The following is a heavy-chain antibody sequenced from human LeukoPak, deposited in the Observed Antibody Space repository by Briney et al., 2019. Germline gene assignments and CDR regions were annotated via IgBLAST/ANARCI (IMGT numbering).Heavy chain of an antibody. CDR2: MYHSGST. CDR3: ARGPYYYGSGSYKD. V-gene: IGHV4-59*11. CDR1: GGSISSHY. J-gene: IGHJ4*02. D-gene: IGHD3-10*01. Sequence: SETLSLTCTVSGGSISSHYWSWIRQPPGKGLEWIGYMYHSGSTNYNPSLKSRVTISVDTSKNQFSLKLSSVTAADTAVYYCARGPYYYGSGSYKDWGQGTLVTVSS.